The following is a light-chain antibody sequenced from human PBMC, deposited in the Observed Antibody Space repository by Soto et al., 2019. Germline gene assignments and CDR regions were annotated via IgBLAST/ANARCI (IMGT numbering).Light chain of an antibody. CDR2: GAS. V-gene: IGKV3-20*01. Sequence: EIVLTQSPGTLSLSPGERATLSCRASQSINSRYLAWYQQKPGQAPRLLIYGASSTATGIPDRFSGSGSGTDFPLNLSSLEPEDFAVYECQQCGSSPGSIFGPGTKVDIK. CDR3: QQCGSSPGSI. J-gene: IGKJ3*01. CDR1: QSINSRY.